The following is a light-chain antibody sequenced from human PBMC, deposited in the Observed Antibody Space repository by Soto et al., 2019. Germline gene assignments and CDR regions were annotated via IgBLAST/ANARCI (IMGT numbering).Light chain of an antibody. J-gene: IGKJ4*01. V-gene: IGKV3-15*01. CDR1: QSVTSD. Sequence: ETVMTQSPVTLSVSPGQRVTLSCRASQSVTSDLAWYQQRPGQAPKLLIYGAATRSTGIPPRFSGSGSGTEFSLTISSLQSEDFALYHGQQYNQWPRSFGGGTKVEVK. CDR2: GAA. CDR3: QQYNQWPRS.